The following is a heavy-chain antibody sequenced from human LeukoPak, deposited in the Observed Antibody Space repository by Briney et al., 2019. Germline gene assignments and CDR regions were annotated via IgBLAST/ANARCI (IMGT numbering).Heavy chain of an antibody. CDR2: ISGSGGST. Sequence: PGGSLRLSCAASGFTFSSYAMSWVRQAPGKGLEWVSAISGSGGSTYYADSVKGRFTISRGNSKNTLYLQMNSLRAEDTAVYYCAKDLIDVAVAGYDYWGQGTLVTVSS. CDR3: AKDLIDVAVAGYDY. J-gene: IGHJ4*02. V-gene: IGHV3-23*01. CDR1: GFTFSSYA. D-gene: IGHD6-19*01.